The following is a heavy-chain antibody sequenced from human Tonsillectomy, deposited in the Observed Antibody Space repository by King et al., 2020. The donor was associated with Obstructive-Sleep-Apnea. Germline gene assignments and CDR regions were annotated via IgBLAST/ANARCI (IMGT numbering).Heavy chain of an antibody. CDR2: VHYSGST. V-gene: IGHV4-39*07. CDR1: GGSISITNYY. Sequence: QLQESGPGLVKPSETLSLTCTVSGGSISITNYYWAWIRQPPGKGLEWIGGVHYSGSTYYNPSLKSRSTISADTSRNQFSLNLRSLTAADTALYYCATLNTMGYFASWGQGTLVTVSS. CDR3: ATLNTMGYFAS. J-gene: IGHJ4*02. D-gene: IGHD3-10*01.